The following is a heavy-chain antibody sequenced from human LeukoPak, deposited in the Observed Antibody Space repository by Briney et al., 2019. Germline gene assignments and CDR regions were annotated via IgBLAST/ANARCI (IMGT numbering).Heavy chain of an antibody. J-gene: IGHJ4*02. CDR1: GCTFSSFE. Sequence: QPGWSLRLCCAAAGCTFSSFEMNWGRQARGNGLEWGSYITSSASTIYYTESVKCRFTISRDNAKNSLFLQMNSLRAEDPAVYYCARKVLSGSRYFDYWGQGALVTVSS. V-gene: IGHV3-48*03. D-gene: IGHD1-26*01. CDR2: ITSSASTI. CDR3: ARKVLSGSRYFDY.